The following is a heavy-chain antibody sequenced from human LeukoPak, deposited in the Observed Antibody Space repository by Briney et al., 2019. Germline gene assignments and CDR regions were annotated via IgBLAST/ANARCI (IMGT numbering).Heavy chain of an antibody. CDR2: ISYDGSNK. J-gene: IGHJ4*02. CDR3: ARDPSSIAARKLDY. Sequence: XXAVISYDGSNKYYADSVKGRFTISRDSSKNTLYLQMNSLRAEDTAVYYCARDPSSIAARKLDYWGQGTLVTVSS. D-gene: IGHD6-6*01. V-gene: IGHV3-30*01.